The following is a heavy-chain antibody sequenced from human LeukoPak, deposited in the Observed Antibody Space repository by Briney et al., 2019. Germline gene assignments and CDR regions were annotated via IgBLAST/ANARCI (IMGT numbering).Heavy chain of an antibody. V-gene: IGHV4-31*03. CDR3: AKSREEIRGLDAFDI. Sequence: PSETLSLTCSVSGGSISSDDYCWNWICQHPGKGPEWIGYIYYSGSTYYNPSLKSRVALSVDTSKNQFSLKLSSLTAADTAVYYCAKSREEIRGLDAFDIWGQGTMVTVSS. J-gene: IGHJ3*02. D-gene: IGHD5-24*01. CDR1: GGSISSDDYC. CDR2: IYYSGST.